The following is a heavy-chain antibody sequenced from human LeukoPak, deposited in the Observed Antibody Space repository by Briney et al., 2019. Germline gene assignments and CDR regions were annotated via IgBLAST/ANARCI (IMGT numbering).Heavy chain of an antibody. CDR1: GGSISSSSYY. J-gene: IGHJ4*02. D-gene: IGHD3-10*01. CDR2: IYYSGST. Sequence: PSETLSLTCTVSGGSISSSSYYWGWIRQPPGKGLEWIGSIYYSGSTYYNPSLKSRVTISVDTSKNQFSLKLSSVTAADTAVYYCARHQLGYYGSGSYYGQGVDYWGQGTLVTVSS. V-gene: IGHV4-39*01. CDR3: ARHQLGYYGSGSYYGQGVDY.